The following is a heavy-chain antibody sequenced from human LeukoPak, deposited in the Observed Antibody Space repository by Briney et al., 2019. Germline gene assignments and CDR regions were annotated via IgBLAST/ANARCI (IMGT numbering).Heavy chain of an antibody. V-gene: IGHV4-59*08. CDR3: ARHSAYYYGSASWYFDL. D-gene: IGHD3-10*01. Sequence: SETLSLTCTVSGGSISGYYWSRIRQPPGKGLEWIGYIHYTGSTYYNPSLKSRVTISVDTSKNQFSLKLSSVTAADTAVYYCARHSAYYYGSASWYFDLWGRGTLVTVSS. CDR2: IHYTGST. J-gene: IGHJ2*01. CDR1: GGSISGYY.